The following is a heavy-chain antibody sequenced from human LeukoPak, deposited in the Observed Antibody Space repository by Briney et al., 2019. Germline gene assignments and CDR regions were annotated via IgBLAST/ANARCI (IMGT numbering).Heavy chain of an antibody. J-gene: IGHJ5*02. D-gene: IGHD3-3*01. CDR1: GGSFSGYY. CDR2: INHSGST. CDR3: ASITIFGVVPTTTWFDP. V-gene: IGHV4-34*01. Sequence: SETLSLTCAVYGGSFSGYYWSWIRQPPGKGLEWIGEINHSGSTNYNPSLKSRVTISVDTSKNQFSLKLSSVTAADTAAYYCASITIFGVVPTTTWFDPWGQGTLVTVSS.